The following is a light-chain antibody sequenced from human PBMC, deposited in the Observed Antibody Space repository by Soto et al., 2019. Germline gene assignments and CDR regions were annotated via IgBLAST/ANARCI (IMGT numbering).Light chain of an antibody. CDR3: QVWDSDTDHVV. CDR1: NIWSKS. CDR2: DDD. J-gene: IGLJ2*01. Sequence: SYELTQPPSVSVAPGQTASFTCGGHNIWSKSVHWYQQKPGQAPILVIYDDDDRPSGIPGRFSGSNSGSAATLTISRVEAGDEADYYCQVWDSDTDHVVFGGGIKVTVL. V-gene: IGLV3-21*02.